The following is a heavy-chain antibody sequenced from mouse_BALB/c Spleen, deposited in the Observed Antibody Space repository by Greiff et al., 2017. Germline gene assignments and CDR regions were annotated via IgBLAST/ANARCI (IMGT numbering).Heavy chain of an antibody. CDR1: GFSLTSYG. CDR3: ARENYYGSSVYYFDY. V-gene: IGHV2-9*02. J-gene: IGHJ2*01. Sequence: QVQLQESGPGLVAPSQSLSITCTVSGFSLTSYGVHWVRQPPGKGLEWLGVIWAGGSTNYNSALMSRLSISKDNSKSQVFLKMNSLQTDDTAMYYCARENYYGSSVYYFDYWGQGTTLTVSS. CDR2: IWAGGST. D-gene: IGHD1-1*01.